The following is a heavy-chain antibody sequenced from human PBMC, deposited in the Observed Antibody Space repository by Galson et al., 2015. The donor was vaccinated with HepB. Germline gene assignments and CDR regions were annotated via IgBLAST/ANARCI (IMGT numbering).Heavy chain of an antibody. D-gene: IGHD3-16*02. CDR2: ISGSGGST. J-gene: IGHJ4*02. Sequence: RLSCAASGFTFSSYAMSWVRQAPGKGLEWVSAISGSGGSTYYADSVKGRFTISRDNSKNTLYLQMNSLRAEDTAVYYCAKEGYYDYVWGSYRFDYWGQGTLVTVSS. V-gene: IGHV3-23*01. CDR1: GFTFSSYA. CDR3: AKEGYYDYVWGSYRFDY.